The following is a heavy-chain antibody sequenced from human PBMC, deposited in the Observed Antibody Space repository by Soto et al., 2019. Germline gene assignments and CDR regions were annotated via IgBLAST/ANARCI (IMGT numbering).Heavy chain of an antibody. CDR2: IYYNGST. CDR3: ARFSDYGDYYFYGFDV. V-gene: IGHV4-59*01. CDR1: GGSIGSYY. D-gene: IGHD4-17*01. Sequence: QVQLQESGPGLVRPSETLSLTCTISGGSIGSYYWTWIRQPPGKGLEWIGHIYYNGSTNYSPSLKSRVTMSRDTSTSQVSLKVRSVTAADTAVYYCARFSDYGDYYFYGFDVWGQGTTVTVTS. J-gene: IGHJ6*02.